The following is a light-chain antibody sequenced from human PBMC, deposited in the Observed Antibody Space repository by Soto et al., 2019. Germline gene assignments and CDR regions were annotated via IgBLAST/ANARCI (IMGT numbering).Light chain of an antibody. Sequence: DIQMTQSPSSLSASVGDRVTITCRASQSISIYLNWYQQKPGKAPKLLIYAASSLQSGVPSRFSGSGSGTDFTLTISSLQPEDFGTYYCQQSYSTPPLTFGGGTKVEIK. J-gene: IGKJ4*01. CDR3: QQSYSTPPLT. CDR2: AAS. V-gene: IGKV1-39*01. CDR1: QSISIY.